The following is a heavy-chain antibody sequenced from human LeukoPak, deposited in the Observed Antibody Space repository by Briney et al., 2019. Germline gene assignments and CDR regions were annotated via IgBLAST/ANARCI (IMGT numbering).Heavy chain of an antibody. D-gene: IGHD5-24*01. CDR2: IIPILGIT. Sequence: GSSVNVSCKASGGTFSTNVVSWVRQAPGQGLEWMGRIIPILGITNYAQKFQGRVTITADKSTSTAYMELSSLGSEDTAVYYCARDFGGYNSPFDYWGQGTLVTVSS. J-gene: IGHJ4*02. CDR3: ARDFGGYNSPFDY. CDR1: GGTFSTNV. V-gene: IGHV1-69*04.